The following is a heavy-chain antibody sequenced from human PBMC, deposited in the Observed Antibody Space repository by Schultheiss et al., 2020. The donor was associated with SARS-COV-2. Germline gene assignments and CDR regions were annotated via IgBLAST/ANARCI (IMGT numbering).Heavy chain of an antibody. CDR1: GGSLRNYY. J-gene: IGHJ2*01. CDR2: IYHSGST. V-gene: IGHV4-59*01. CDR3: ARVYYDSSGYRQHFDL. Sequence: SETLSLSCSVSGGSLRNYYWTWIRQSPEKGMEWIGYIYHSGSTNYNPSLKSRVTISVDTSKNQFSLKLSSVTAADTAVYYCARVYYDSSGYRQHFDLWGRGTLVTVSS. D-gene: IGHD3-22*01.